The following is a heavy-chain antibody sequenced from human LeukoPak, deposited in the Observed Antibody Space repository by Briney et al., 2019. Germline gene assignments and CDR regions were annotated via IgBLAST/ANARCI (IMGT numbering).Heavy chain of an antibody. J-gene: IGHJ4*02. V-gene: IGHV3-7*01. Sequence: GGSLRLSCAASGFTFSNAWMSWVRQAPGKWLEWVANIKQGGSEKYYVDSVKGRFTSSRDNAKNSVYLEMNSLRAEDTAVYYCARVSSSMGGAADYWGQGTLVTVSS. CDR3: ARVSSSMGGAADY. D-gene: IGHD6-6*01. CDR1: GFTFSNAW. CDR2: IKQGGSEK.